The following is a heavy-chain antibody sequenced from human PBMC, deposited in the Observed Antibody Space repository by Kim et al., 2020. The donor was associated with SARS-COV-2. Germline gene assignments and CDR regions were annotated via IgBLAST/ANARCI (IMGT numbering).Heavy chain of an antibody. J-gene: IGHJ4*01. CDR2: SRNKPNSYTT. CDR1: GFTFSDHY. Sequence: GGSLRLSCAASGFTFSDHYMDWVRQAPGKGLEWVGRSRNKPNSYTTEYAASVKGRFTISRDDSKNSMFLQMNSLKTEDTAVYYCARGYHNSDFYPWDYWG. CDR3: ARGYHNSDFYPWDY. D-gene: IGHD3-22*01. V-gene: IGHV3-72*01.